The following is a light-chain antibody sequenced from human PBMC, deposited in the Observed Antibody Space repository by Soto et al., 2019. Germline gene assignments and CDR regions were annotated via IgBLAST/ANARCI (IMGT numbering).Light chain of an antibody. CDR1: QSVISY. J-gene: IGKJ5*01. CDR3: QQRSNWPIIT. Sequence: EIVLTQSPATLSLSPGERATLSCSASQSVISYLAWYQQKPGQAPRLLISDTSNRATGIPARFSGSGSGTDFTLTISSLEPEDFAVYYCQQRSNWPIITFGQGTRLEI. V-gene: IGKV3-11*01. CDR2: DTS.